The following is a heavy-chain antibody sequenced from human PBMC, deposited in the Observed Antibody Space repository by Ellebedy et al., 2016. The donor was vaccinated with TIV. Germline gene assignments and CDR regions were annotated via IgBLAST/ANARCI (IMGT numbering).Heavy chain of an antibody. Sequence: GGSLRLXXAASGFIFSSRAMHWVRQAPGKGLEWVAVISDDGSSQNHADSVKGRFTVSRDNSNNILNLQMNSLRPEDTAVYYCVKTDCGSTGCKRLDYWGQGTLVTVSS. CDR1: GFIFSSRA. V-gene: IGHV3-30-3*01. CDR3: VKTDCGSTGCKRLDY. J-gene: IGHJ4*02. CDR2: ISDDGSSQ. D-gene: IGHD2-2*01.